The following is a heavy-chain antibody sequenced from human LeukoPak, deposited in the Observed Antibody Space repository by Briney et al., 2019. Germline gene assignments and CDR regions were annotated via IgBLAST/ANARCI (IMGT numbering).Heavy chain of an antibody. D-gene: IGHD3-10*01. CDR2: IYYSGST. J-gene: IGHJ3*02. V-gene: IGHV4-59*08. CDR3: ARHGGVVRGEGRDAFDI. CDR1: GGSISSYY. Sequence: SETLSLTCTVSGGSISSYYWSWIRQPPGKGLEWIGYIYYSGSTNYNPSLKSRVGISLDTSKNQFSLKLSSVTAADTAVYYCARHGGVVRGEGRDAFDIWGQGTMVTVSS.